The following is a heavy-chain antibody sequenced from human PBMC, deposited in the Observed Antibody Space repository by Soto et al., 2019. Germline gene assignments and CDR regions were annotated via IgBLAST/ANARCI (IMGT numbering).Heavy chain of an antibody. Sequence: HPGGSLRLSCAASGFNFNNYEMNWVRQAPGKGLEWVSYISSSGSTIYYADSVKGRFTMSRDNAKNSLSLQMNSLRAEDTAVYYCARNYDFWSGYNTDPNYGLDVWGQGTTVTVSS. CDR3: ARNYDFWSGYNTDPNYGLDV. CDR1: GFNFNNYE. CDR2: ISSSGSTI. D-gene: IGHD3-3*01. J-gene: IGHJ6*02. V-gene: IGHV3-48*03.